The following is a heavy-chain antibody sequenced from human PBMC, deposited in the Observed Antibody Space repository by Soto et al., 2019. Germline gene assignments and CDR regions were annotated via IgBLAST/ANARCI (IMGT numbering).Heavy chain of an antibody. CDR3: ARRGGTEDHHNWFDP. D-gene: IGHD3-10*01. V-gene: IGHV5-51*01. J-gene: IGHJ5*02. CDR1: GYSFTNYW. CDR2: IYPGDSDT. Sequence: PGESLKISCKGSGYSFTNYWIGWVRQMPGKGLEWMGIIYPGDSDTRYNPSFQGQVTIAADKSINTAYLQWSSLRASDTAIYYFARRGGTEDHHNWFDPWGQGTLVTVSS.